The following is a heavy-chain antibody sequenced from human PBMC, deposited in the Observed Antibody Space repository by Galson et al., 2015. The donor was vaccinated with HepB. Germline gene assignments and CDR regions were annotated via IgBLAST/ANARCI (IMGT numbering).Heavy chain of an antibody. CDR2: ISSNGDDT. Sequence: SLRLSCAASGFKFYNYAMHWLRQAPGKRLEYVSAISSNGDDTWYADSVKGRFTISRDNSKNTLYVQMSTLRPEDTAVYNCSSDAFDVWGQGTMVIVSS. CDR3: SSDAFDV. V-gene: IGHV3-64*05. CDR1: GFKFYNYA. J-gene: IGHJ3*01.